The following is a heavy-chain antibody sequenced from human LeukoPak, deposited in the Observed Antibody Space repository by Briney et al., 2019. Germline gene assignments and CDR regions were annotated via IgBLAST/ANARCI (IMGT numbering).Heavy chain of an antibody. CDR3: ARSGYCSSTSCYIDY. D-gene: IGHD2-2*02. CDR2: ISSSSSYI. J-gene: IGHJ4*02. Sequence: GSLRLSCAASGFTFSSYSMNWVRQAPGKGLEWVSSISSSSSYIYYADSVKGRFTVSRDNAKNSLYLQMNSLRAEDTAVYYCARSGYCSSTSCYIDYWGQGTLVTVSS. CDR1: GFTFSSYS. V-gene: IGHV3-21*01.